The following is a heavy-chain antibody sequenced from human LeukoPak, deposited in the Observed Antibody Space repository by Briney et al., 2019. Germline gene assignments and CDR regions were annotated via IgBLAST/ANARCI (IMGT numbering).Heavy chain of an antibody. D-gene: IGHD5-24*01. J-gene: IGHJ3*01. CDR2: IGASGEST. CDR3: AKDIQLST. CDR1: GFTFSVAA. V-gene: IGHV3-23*01. Sequence: GGSLRLSCAASGFTFSVAAMTWVRQAPGKGLEWVSLIGASGESTYYADSVKGRFTISRDNSKNTPSLQMNSLRVEDTAMYFCAKDIQLSTWGLGTMVTVSS.